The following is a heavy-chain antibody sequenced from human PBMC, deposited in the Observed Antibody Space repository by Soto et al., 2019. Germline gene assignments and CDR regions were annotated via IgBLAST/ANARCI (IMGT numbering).Heavy chain of an antibody. CDR3: AKEGYCISTSCPMDV. D-gene: IGHD2-2*01. CDR1: GFTFSSYA. Sequence: PGGSLRLSCAASGFTFSSYAMSWVRQAPGKGLEWVSAISGSGGSTYYADSVKGRFTISRDNSKNTLYLQMNSLRAEDTAVYYYAKEGYCISTSCPMDVWCQGTTVTVSS. CDR2: ISGSGGST. V-gene: IGHV3-23*01. J-gene: IGHJ6*02.